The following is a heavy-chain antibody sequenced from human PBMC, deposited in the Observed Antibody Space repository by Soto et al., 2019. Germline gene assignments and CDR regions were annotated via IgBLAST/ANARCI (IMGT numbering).Heavy chain of an antibody. CDR1: GFTFSSYA. CDR3: AKVYLNYYDSSGYYGY. D-gene: IGHD3-22*01. CDR2: ISGSGGST. Sequence: PGGSLRLSCSGFTFSSYAMSWVRQAPGKGLEWVSAISGSGGSTYYADPVKGRFTISRDNSKNTLYLQMNSLRAEDTAVYYCAKVYLNYYDSSGYYGYWGQGTLVTVSS. J-gene: IGHJ4*02. V-gene: IGHV3-23*01.